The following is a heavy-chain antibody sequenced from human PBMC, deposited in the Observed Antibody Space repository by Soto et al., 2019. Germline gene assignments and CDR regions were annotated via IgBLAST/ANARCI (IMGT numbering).Heavy chain of an antibody. V-gene: IGHV3-23*01. D-gene: IGHD3-16*02. Sequence: EVPLLESGGALVQPGESLRLSCAAFGFTFSNYDMSWVRQAPGKGLEWVSGISGSGDRTYYADSVKGRFTISRDNSQNTLYLQMSSLRDEDSATYYCTKDRISVSRRIIIPPGYWGQGTLVTVSS. J-gene: IGHJ4*02. CDR1: GFTFSNYD. CDR2: ISGSGDRT. CDR3: TKDRISVSRRIIIPPGY.